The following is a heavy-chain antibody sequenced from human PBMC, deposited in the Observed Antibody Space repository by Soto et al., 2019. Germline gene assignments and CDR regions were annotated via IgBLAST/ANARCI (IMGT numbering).Heavy chain of an antibody. Sequence: GGSLRLSCAASGFTFSSYATSWVRQAPGKGLEWVSAISGSGGSTYYADSVKGRFTISRDNSKNTLYLQMNSLRAEDTAVYYCAKVDCSGGSCYLPYYYYGMDVWGQGTTVTVSS. V-gene: IGHV3-23*01. D-gene: IGHD2-15*01. J-gene: IGHJ6*02. CDR1: GFTFSSYA. CDR3: AKVDCSGGSCYLPYYYYGMDV. CDR2: ISGSGGST.